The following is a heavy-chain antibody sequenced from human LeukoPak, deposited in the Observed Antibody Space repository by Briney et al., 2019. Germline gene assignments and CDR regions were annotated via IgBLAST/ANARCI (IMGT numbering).Heavy chain of an antibody. Sequence: ASVKVSCKASGYTFTGYYMHWVRQAPGQGLEWMGWINPNSGGTNYAQKFQGRVTMTRDTSISTAYMELSRLRSDDTVVYYCAREGYYYDSSGYCYWGQGTLVTVSS. CDR3: AREGYYYDSSGYCY. J-gene: IGHJ4*02. CDR1: GYTFTGYY. D-gene: IGHD3-22*01. V-gene: IGHV1-2*02. CDR2: INPNSGGT.